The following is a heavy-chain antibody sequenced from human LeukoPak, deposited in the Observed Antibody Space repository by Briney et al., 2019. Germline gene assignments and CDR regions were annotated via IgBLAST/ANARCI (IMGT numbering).Heavy chain of an antibody. Sequence: GGSLRLSCAASGFTFSSYAMHWVRQAPGKGVEWVAVISYDGSNKYYADSVKGRFTISRENSKNTLYLQMNSLRAEDTAVYYCARGPAYYDILTGYYNPWGQGTLVTVSS. D-gene: IGHD3-9*01. CDR3: ARGPAYYDILTGYYNP. CDR1: GFTFSSYA. CDR2: ISYDGSNK. J-gene: IGHJ5*02. V-gene: IGHV3-30*04.